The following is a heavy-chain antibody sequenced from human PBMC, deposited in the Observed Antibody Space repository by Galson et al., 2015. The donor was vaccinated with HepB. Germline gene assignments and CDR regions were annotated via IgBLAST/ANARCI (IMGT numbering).Heavy chain of an antibody. V-gene: IGHV3-23*01. Sequence: SLRLSCAASGFTLKNYAMSWVRQAPGKGLEWVSAVGGYGDGTFYTDSVKGRFTISRDNSTHTLYLQMNGLRAEDTAVYYCAKDLRYFDLYDYWGQGTLVTVSS. J-gene: IGHJ4*02. D-gene: IGHD3-9*01. CDR2: VGGYGDGT. CDR3: AKDLRYFDLYDY. CDR1: GFTLKNYA.